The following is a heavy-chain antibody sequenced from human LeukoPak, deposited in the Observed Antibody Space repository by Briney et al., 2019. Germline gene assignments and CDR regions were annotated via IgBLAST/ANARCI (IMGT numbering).Heavy chain of an antibody. D-gene: IGHD3-3*01. V-gene: IGHV4-61*02. CDR2: IYTSGST. J-gene: IGHJ6*03. CDR3: ARDRRYHFWSGEWEGHYYYMDV. CDR1: GGSISSGSYY. Sequence: SETLSLTCTVSGGSISSGSYYWSWIRQPAGKGLEWIGRIYTSGSTNYNPSLKSRVTISVDTSKNQFSLKLSSVTAADTAVYYCARDRRYHFWSGEWEGHYYYMDVWGKGTTVTVSS.